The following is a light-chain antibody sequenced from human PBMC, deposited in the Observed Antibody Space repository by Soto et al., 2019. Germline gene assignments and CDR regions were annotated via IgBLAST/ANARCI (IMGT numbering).Light chain of an antibody. V-gene: IGKV1-39*01. CDR1: QNIETF. CDR2: AAS. Sequence: DIQMTQSPSSLSASVGDRVTISCRASQNIETFLNWYQQKPGRAPNLVIYAASSLQSGVPSRFSGSGFATDFTLTISSLQVEDFSSYYCQQSANFPHTFGQRTRVDIK. J-gene: IGKJ2*01. CDR3: QQSANFPHT.